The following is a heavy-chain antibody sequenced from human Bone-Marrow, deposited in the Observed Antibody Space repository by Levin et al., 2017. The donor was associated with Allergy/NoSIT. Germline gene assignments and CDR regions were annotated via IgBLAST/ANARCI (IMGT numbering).Heavy chain of an antibody. V-gene: IGHV1-3*01. CDR2: INADNHKT. J-gene: IGHJ4*02. D-gene: IGHD3-3*01. CDR3: ASGDDFWNGYYMKF. Sequence: ASVKVSCKASGYDFTAYPIHWVRQAPGQRLEWMGWINADNHKTDYSETLQGRVTITSDTSATTAYMELRSLRSEDTAVYYCASGDDFWNGYYMKFWGQGTLVTVSS. CDR1: GYDFTAYP.